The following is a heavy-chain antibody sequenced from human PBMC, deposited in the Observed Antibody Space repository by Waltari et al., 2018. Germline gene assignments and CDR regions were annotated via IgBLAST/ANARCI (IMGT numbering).Heavy chain of an antibody. CDR1: GYIFTTYW. J-gene: IGHJ4*02. CDR3: ARAVDGLSNPHHLDY. D-gene: IGHD4-4*01. Sequence: EVQLVQSGAQVKKPGESLKISCKASGYIFTTYWIGWVRQMPGKGLEWMAMIYPNDSDTRYSPSFQGQVTISADKSISTSYLQWSSLKASDTAMYYCARAVDGLSNPHHLDYWGQGTLVTVSS. CDR2: IYPNDSDT. V-gene: IGHV5-51*03.